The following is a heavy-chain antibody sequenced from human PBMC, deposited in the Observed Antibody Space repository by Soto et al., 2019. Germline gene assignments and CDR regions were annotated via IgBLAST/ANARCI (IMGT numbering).Heavy chain of an antibody. V-gene: IGHV3-30*18. J-gene: IGHJ6*02. Sequence: QVQLVESGGGVVQPGRSLRLCCAASGFTFSSYGMHWVRQAPGKGLEWVAVISYDGSNKYYADSVKGRFTISRDNSKNTLYLQMNSLRAEDTAVYYCAKDRRYRYGTGANGMDVWGQGTTVTVSS. D-gene: IGHD5-18*01. CDR3: AKDRRYRYGTGANGMDV. CDR1: GFTFSSYG. CDR2: ISYDGSNK.